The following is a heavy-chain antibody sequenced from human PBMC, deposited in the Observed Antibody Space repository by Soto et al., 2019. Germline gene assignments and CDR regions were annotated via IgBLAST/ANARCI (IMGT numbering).Heavy chain of an antibody. CDR1: GGSFSSYA. V-gene: IGHV1-69*13. Sequence: GASVKVSCKASGGSFSSYAISWVRQAPGQGLEWMGGIIPIFGTANYAQKFQGRVTITADESASTAYTELSSLRSEDTAVYYCARGGSGPPGDIVVVVAATGHEIMDVWGQGTTVTVSS. CDR3: ARGGSGPPGDIVVVVAATGHEIMDV. D-gene: IGHD2-15*01. J-gene: IGHJ6*02. CDR2: IIPIFGTA.